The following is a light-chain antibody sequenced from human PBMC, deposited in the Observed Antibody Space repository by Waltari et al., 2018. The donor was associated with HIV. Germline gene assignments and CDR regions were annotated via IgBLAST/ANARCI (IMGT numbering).Light chain of an antibody. V-gene: IGLV2-14*03. CDR1: NRDLHVYDS. J-gene: IGLJ2*01. CDR2: GVS. Sequence: HSALTQPASISGSPGQSVTISCTGINRDLHVYDSVSWYQQLTTKAPQLIIFGVSVRPSGISHRFSGSKSGNTASLTISGLQTDDEGDYYCTSYTVRRALIFGGGTKLTVL. CDR3: TSYTVRRALI.